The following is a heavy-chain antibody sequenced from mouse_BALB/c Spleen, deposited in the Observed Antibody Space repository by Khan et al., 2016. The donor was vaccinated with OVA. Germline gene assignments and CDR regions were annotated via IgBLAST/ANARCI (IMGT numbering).Heavy chain of an antibody. J-gene: IGHJ3*01. Sequence: QVRLQQSGAELVRPGVSVKISCKGSGYTFTDFTLHWVKQSHAMSLEWIGVISTYYGDATYNQRFKDKATMTVDKSSSTAYMELARLTSEDSAMQYGTGGGGGNRVAYWGQGTLVTVSA. CDR1: GYTFTDFT. V-gene: IGHV1S137*01. D-gene: IGHD2-14*01. CDR3: TGGGGGNRVAY. CDR2: ISTYYGDA.